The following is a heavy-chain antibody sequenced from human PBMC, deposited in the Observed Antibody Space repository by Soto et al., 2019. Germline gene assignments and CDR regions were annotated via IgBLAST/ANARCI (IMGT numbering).Heavy chain of an antibody. J-gene: IGHJ4*02. CDR1: GYTFTNYW. CDR2: IYPGDSET. CDR3: ARKYYYGAGTLDY. D-gene: IGHD3-10*01. V-gene: IGHV5-51*01. Sequence: GESLKISCKGSGYTFTNYWIGWVRQMPGKGLEWMGIIYPGDSETRYSPSFQGQVTMSADKSISTAYLQWSSLKASDSAIYYCARKYYYGAGTLDYWGQGTLVTVSS.